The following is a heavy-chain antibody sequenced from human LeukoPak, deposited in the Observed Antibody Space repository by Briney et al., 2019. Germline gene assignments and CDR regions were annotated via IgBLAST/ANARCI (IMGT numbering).Heavy chain of an antibody. Sequence: KTSETLSLTCAVYGGSFIGYYRSWTRQPPGKGLEWIGEINHSGSTNYSPSLKSRVTISLDTSKNQFSLKLSSVTAADTAVYYCARGIVGATWFDPWRQGTLVTVSS. CDR3: ARGIVGATWFDP. CDR1: GGSFIGYY. CDR2: INHSGST. V-gene: IGHV4-34*01. J-gene: IGHJ5*02. D-gene: IGHD1-26*01.